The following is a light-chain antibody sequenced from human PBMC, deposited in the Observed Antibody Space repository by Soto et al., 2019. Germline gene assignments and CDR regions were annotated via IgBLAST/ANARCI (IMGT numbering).Light chain of an antibody. Sequence: VLTQSPATLSVCPEEKATLSCRHSQSVSSDLAWCQQRPGQAPRLLIYGASTRATGIPARFRGSGSETEFRFTISSLQSEDFATYYCQQYNTWHPKMAFGRGTKVDIK. J-gene: IGKJ1*01. CDR3: QQYNTWHPKMA. V-gene: IGKV3-15*01. CDR1: QSVSSD. CDR2: GAS.